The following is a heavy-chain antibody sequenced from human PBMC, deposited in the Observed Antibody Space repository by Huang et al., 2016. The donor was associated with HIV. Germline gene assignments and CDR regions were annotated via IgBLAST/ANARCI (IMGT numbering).Heavy chain of an antibody. V-gene: IGHV3-30*18. Sequence: QIQLVESGGGVVQPGRSLRLSCAASGFTFNKYGIHWVRQVQGKGQEWVALISYDGDHKYYADSVKGRFTLSRDNSNNTLYLQMNNLRPEDTAVYYCAKRGAVYFYYYMDVWGKGTTVTVSS. CDR2: ISYDGDHK. D-gene: IGHD3-10*01. J-gene: IGHJ6*03. CDR1: GFTFNKYG. CDR3: AKRGAVYFYYYMDV.